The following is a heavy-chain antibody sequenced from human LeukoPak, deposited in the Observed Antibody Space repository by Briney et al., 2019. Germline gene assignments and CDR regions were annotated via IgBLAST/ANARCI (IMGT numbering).Heavy chain of an antibody. V-gene: IGHV4-30-4*01. CDR1: GGSISSGDYY. CDR3: ARAFFVVKRENAFDI. CDR2: IYYSGST. J-gene: IGHJ3*02. D-gene: IGHD3-22*01. Sequence: SETLSLTCTVSGGSISSGDYYWSWIRQPPGKGLEWIGYIYYSGSTYYNPSLKSRVTISVDTSKNQFSLKLSSVTAADTAAYYCARAFFVVKRENAFDIWGQGTMVTVSS.